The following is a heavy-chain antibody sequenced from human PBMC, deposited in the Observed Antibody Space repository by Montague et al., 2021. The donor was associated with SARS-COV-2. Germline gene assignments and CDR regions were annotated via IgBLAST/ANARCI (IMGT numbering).Heavy chain of an antibody. J-gene: IGHJ3*02. D-gene: IGHD3-22*01. V-gene: IGHV4-4*07. CDR1: GGSISSCY. Sequence: SETLSLTCTVSGGSISSCYWNWIRQSAGKGLEWIGRIYTSGSTNYVPSLKSRVTMSVDTSKNQFSLKLSSVTAADTAVYYCARGALFYDSSGYYSDAFDIWGQGTMVTVSS. CDR3: ARGALFYDSSGYYSDAFDI. CDR2: IYTSGST.